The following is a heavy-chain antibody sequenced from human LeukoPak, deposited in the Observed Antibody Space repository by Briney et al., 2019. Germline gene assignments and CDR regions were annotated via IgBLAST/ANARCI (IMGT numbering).Heavy chain of an antibody. CDR2: ISGSGDST. CDR1: GFTFSSSA. D-gene: IGHD6-6*01. CDR3: AKSGSSRFDP. J-gene: IGHJ5*02. Sequence: GGSLRLSCAASGFTFSSSAMSWVRQAPGKGLEWVSAISGSGDSTYAVSVKGRFTISRDYSKNTLYLQMNSLRAKDTAIYYCAKSGSSRFDPWGQGTLVTVSS. V-gene: IGHV3-23*01.